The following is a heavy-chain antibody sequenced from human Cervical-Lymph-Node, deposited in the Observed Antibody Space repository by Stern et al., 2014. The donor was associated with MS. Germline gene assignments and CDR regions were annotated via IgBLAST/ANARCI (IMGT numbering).Heavy chain of an antibody. Sequence: VQLVESGTEVKKPGASVKVSCKASGYTLTIYYIHWVRQAPGQGLEWMGVNNPRGGRTTYAQKFQGRFTMTMDTSTSTAYMELSSLRSDDTAVYYCASGGEVDGGDVWGQGTTVTVFS. V-gene: IGHV1-46*01. D-gene: IGHD2-15*01. CDR1: GYTLTIYY. CDR3: ASGGEVDGGDV. J-gene: IGHJ6*02. CDR2: NNPRGGRT.